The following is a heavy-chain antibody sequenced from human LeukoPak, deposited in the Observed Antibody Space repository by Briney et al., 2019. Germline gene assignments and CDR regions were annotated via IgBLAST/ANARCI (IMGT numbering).Heavy chain of an antibody. J-gene: IGHJ4*02. CDR1: GGSISCYS. D-gene: IGHD6-13*01. CDR2: IYATGST. Sequence: PSETLSLTCSVSGGSISCYSWTWTRQPAGKGLEWIGRIYATGSTNFNPSLKSRVTMSVDTSKSQFSLNLSSVTAADTALYYCARAPAGSSKYEYWGQGILVTVSS. V-gene: IGHV4-4*07. CDR3: ARAPAGSSKYEY.